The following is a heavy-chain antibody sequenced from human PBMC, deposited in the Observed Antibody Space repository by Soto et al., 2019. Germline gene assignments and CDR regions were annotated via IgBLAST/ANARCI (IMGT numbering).Heavy chain of an antibody. CDR2: MNPNSGNT. D-gene: IGHD5-12*01. CDR3: ARGRIVAIGSGAYGMDV. Sequence: GASVKVSCKASGYTFTSYDINWARQATGQGLEWMGWMNPNSGNTGYAQKFQGRVTMTRNTSISTAYMELSSLRSEDTAVYYCARGRIVAIGSGAYGMDVWGQGTTVTVS. V-gene: IGHV1-8*01. CDR1: GYTFTSYD. J-gene: IGHJ6*02.